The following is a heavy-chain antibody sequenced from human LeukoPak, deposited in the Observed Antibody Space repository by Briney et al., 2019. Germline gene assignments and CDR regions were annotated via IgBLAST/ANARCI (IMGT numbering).Heavy chain of an antibody. Sequence: GGSLRLSCAASGFTSSSYGMHWVRQAPGKGLEWVAVISYDGGNKYYADSVKGRFTISRDNSKNTLYLQMNSLRAEDTAVYYCAKDEVGTFDPWGQGTLVTVSS. CDR1: GFTSSSYG. J-gene: IGHJ5*02. CDR3: AKDEVGTFDP. D-gene: IGHD1-26*01. V-gene: IGHV3-30*18. CDR2: ISYDGGNK.